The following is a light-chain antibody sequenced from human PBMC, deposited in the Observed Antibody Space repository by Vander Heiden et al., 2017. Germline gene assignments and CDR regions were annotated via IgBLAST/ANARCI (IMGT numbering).Light chain of an antibody. J-gene: IGLJ1*01. V-gene: IGLV2-14*03. Sequence: QSALTQPASVSGSPGQSITLSCTGTSNDVGGYLYVSWYQQHPGKTPKVLIYDVRHRPSGVSLRFSASKSGDTASLTISGLQADDEADYCCCSYTSSSTYVFGTGTKVTVL. CDR2: DVR. CDR1: SNDVGGYLY. CDR3: CSYTSSSTYV.